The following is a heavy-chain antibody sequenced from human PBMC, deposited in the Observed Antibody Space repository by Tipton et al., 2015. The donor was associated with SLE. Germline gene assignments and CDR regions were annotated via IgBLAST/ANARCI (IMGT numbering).Heavy chain of an antibody. CDR3: ASSPGVPLFRVVPCFDL. D-gene: IGHD3-3*01. Sequence: TLSLTCTVSGDSISSYYWSWIRQPPGKGLEWIGYIYYSGVTNSNPSLQSRVTMSIDASKKQVSLRLSSVTAADTAVYYCASSPGVPLFRVVPCFDLWGQGILVTVSS. J-gene: IGHJ5*02. CDR2: IYYSGVT. CDR1: GDSISSYY. V-gene: IGHV4-59*01.